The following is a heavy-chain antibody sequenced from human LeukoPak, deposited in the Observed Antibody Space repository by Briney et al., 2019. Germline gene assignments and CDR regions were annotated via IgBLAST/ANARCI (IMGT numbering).Heavy chain of an antibody. J-gene: IGHJ4*02. CDR2: FYSSGST. Sequence: SETLSLTCTVSGGSISSYYWSWIRQSPGKGLEWIGHFYSSGSTNYNPSLKSRVTISIDTSKNPFSLKLSSVPAADTALYYCARNYDNSGYTAFGYWGRGTLVTVSS. D-gene: IGHD3-22*01. CDR3: ARNYDNSGYTAFGY. V-gene: IGHV4-59*01. CDR1: GGSISSYY.